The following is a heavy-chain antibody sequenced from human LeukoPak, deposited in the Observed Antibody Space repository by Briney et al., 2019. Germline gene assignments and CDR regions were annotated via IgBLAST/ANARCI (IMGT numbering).Heavy chain of an antibody. CDR1: GFTISSYA. V-gene: IGHV3-48*02. CDR3: ARDCRLNCARQPGFDS. D-gene: IGHD1-1*01. J-gene: IGHJ5*01. CDR2: ISSSSSPI. Sequence: GGSLRLSCAASGFTISSYAMNRVRQAPGKGLEWVSYISSSSSPINYADSVKGRFTISRDNAKNSLYLQMNSLRDEDTAVYYCARDCRLNCARQPGFDSWGQGTLVTVSS.